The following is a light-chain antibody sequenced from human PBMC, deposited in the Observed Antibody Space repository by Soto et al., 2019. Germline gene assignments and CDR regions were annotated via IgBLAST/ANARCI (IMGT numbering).Light chain of an antibody. CDR1: QTLVSSDGNTY. V-gene: IGKV2-30*01. J-gene: IGKJ1*01. Sequence: DVVMTQSPLSLPVTLGQPASISCKSSQTLVSSDGNTYLNWFQQRPGQSPRRLIYKVSNRDSGVPDRFSCSGSGTDFTLKISRVEAEDVGTYYCMQGAHWPPWTFGQGTKVEIK. CDR3: MQGAHWPPWT. CDR2: KVS.